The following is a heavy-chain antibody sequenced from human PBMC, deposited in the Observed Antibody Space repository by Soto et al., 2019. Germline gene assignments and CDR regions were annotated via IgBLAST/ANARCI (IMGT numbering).Heavy chain of an antibody. CDR2: INPRSGGT. D-gene: IGHD4-4*01. CDR3: ARDFRTYSHGVDV. V-gene: IGHV1-2*02. J-gene: IGHJ6*02. CDR1: GYRFTGPY. Sequence: QAQLVQSGTEVKKPGASVKVSCKASGYRFTGPYIYWVRQAPGQGLEWMGWINPRSGGTEFAEKFQGRVTVTRDTSIRTVFLELNSVTSDDTGVYFCARDFRTYSHGVDVWGQGTAVIVSS.